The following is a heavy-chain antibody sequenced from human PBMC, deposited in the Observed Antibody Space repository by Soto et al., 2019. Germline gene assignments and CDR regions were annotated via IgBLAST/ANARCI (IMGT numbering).Heavy chain of an antibody. CDR3: ATSLASFGESPYDY. CDR2: FDPEDGET. V-gene: IGHV1-24*01. J-gene: IGHJ4*02. Sequence: GASVKVSCKVSGYTLTELSMHWVRQAPGKGLEWMGGFDPEDGETIYAQKFQGRVTMTEDTSTDTAYMELSSLRSEDTAVYYCATSLASFGESPYDYWGQGTLVTVSS. D-gene: IGHD3-10*01. CDR1: GYTLTELS.